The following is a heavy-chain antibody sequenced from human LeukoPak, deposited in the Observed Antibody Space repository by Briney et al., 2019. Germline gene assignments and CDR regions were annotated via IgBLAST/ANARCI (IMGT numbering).Heavy chain of an antibody. D-gene: IGHD3-16*01. V-gene: IGHV3-53*01. CDR3: ARDLGREFDY. J-gene: IGHJ4*02. Sequence: GGSLRLSCAASGFTVSSKYMSWVRQAPGKGLEWVSVIYSGGSTYYNPSLKSRVTISVDTSKNQFSLKLSSVTAADTAVYYCARDLGREFDYWGQGTLVTVSS. CDR2: IYSGGST. CDR1: GFTVSSKY.